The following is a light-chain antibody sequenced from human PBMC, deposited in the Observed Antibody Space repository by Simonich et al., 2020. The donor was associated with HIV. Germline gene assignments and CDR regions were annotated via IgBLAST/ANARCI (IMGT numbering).Light chain of an antibody. Sequence: EIVMTQSPATLSVSPGERATLSCRASQSVSSNLAWYQQKPGQAPRLLMYAASSRATGIPDRFSGSGSGTDFTLTISRLEPEDFAVYYCQQYGSSPFTFGPGTKVDIK. CDR1: QSVSSN. CDR3: QQYGSSPFT. V-gene: IGKV3-20*01. CDR2: AAS. J-gene: IGKJ3*01.